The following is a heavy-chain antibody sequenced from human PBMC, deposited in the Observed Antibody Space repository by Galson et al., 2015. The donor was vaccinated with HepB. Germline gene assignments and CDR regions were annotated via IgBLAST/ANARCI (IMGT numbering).Heavy chain of an antibody. Sequence: SVKVSCKASGYTFTGYYMHWVRQAPGQGLEWMGWINPNSGGTNYAQKFQGWVTMTRDTSISTAYMELSRLRSDDTAVYYCARQMRTEYCSSTSCYVLGGFDYWGQGTLVTVSS. CDR1: GYTFTGYY. D-gene: IGHD2-2*01. CDR3: ARQMRTEYCSSTSCYVLGGFDY. V-gene: IGHV1-2*04. CDR2: INPNSGGT. J-gene: IGHJ4*02.